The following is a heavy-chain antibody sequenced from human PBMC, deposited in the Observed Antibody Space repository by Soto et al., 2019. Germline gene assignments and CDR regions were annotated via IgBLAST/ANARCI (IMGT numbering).Heavy chain of an antibody. V-gene: IGHV3-49*04. CDR3: TRASSLDFDF. CDR2: IRRNAYGGTT. CDR1: GFTFGDYA. Sequence: GGSLRLSCTTSGFTFGDYALSWVRQAPGKGLEWVGFIRRNAYGGTTDYAASVKGRFTISRDDSKSIAYLQMNSPRTEDTALYYCTRASSLDFDFWGQGTLVTVSS. D-gene: IGHD3-16*01. J-gene: IGHJ4*02.